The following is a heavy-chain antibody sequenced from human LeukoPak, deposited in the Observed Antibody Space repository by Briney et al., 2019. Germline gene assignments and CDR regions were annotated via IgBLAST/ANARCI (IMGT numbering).Heavy chain of an antibody. CDR3: AKDKDMDIVATIGYDAFDI. CDR2: ISWDSGSI. D-gene: IGHD5-12*01. Sequence: GGSLRLSCAASGFIFDDYAMHWVRQAPGKGLEWVSGISWDSGSIGYADSVKGRFTISRDNAKNSLYLQINSLRAEDTALYYCAKDKDMDIVATIGYDAFDIWGQGTMVTVSS. CDR1: GFIFDDYA. J-gene: IGHJ3*02. V-gene: IGHV3-9*01.